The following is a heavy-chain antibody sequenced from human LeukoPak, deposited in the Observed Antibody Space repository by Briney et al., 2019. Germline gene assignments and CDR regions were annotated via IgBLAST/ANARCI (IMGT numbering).Heavy chain of an antibody. Sequence: GGSLRLSCAASGFTLSNYAMNWVRQAPGKGLEWVSGISDSVGITYYADSVKGRFTIPRDNSKNTLYLQMNSLRAEDTAVYYCARGDSSWYYYNIPRVNNWFDPWGQGTLVTVSS. CDR2: ISDSVGIT. CDR3: ARGDSSWYYYNIPRVNNWFDP. CDR1: GFTLSNYA. J-gene: IGHJ5*02. V-gene: IGHV3-23*01. D-gene: IGHD6-13*01.